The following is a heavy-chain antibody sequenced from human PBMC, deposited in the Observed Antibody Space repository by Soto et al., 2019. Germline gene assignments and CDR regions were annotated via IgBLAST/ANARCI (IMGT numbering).Heavy chain of an antibody. Sequence: EVQLLESGGGLVQPGGSLRLSCAASGFTFSSYAMSWVRQAPGKGREWVSAIRGSGGSTFYADSVKGRFTISRDTYKNTLFLQMTSRRAEHTAVYYCAKDRGRGYDWFDSWGQGTLVTVSS. D-gene: IGHD5-12*01. CDR3: AKDRGRGYDWFDS. J-gene: IGHJ5*01. CDR1: GFTFSSYA. V-gene: IGHV3-23*01. CDR2: IRGSGGST.